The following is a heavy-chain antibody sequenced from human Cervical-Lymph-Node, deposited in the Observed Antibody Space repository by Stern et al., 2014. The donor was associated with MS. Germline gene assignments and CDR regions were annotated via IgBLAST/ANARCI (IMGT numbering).Heavy chain of an antibody. CDR2: ISHDGTTT. D-gene: IGHD1-1*01. J-gene: IGHJ6*02. CDR3: ARDRNWKDGFYYYYGMDV. V-gene: IGHV3-30*04. Sequence: VQLVESGGGVVQPGTSLRLSCAASGFDFSDSALHWVRQAPGKGLEWVAVISHDGTTTYHADSVKGRFTISRDNFKNTLSLQMNSLRPDDTALYYCARDRNWKDGFYYYYGMDVWGRGTTVTVSS. CDR1: GFDFSDSA.